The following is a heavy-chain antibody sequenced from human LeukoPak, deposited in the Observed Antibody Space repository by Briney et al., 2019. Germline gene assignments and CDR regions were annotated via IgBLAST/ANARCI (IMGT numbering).Heavy chain of an antibody. CDR2: IRSKAYGGTT. V-gene: IGHV3-49*04. CDR3: TRDYGDYVQP. CDR1: GFTFDDYA. Sequence: GGSLRLSYTASGFTFDDYAMSWVRQAPGKGLEWLGFIRSKAYGGTTEYAASVKGRFTISRDDSKSIAYVQMNSLKSEDTAVYYCTRDYGDYVQPWGQGTLVTVSS. J-gene: IGHJ5*02. D-gene: IGHD4-17*01.